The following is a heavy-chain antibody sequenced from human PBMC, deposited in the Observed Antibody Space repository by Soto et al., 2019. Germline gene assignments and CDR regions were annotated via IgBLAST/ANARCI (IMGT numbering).Heavy chain of an antibody. J-gene: IGHJ4*02. CDR1: GFIFTNYG. CDR2: ISYDGTNK. CDR3: AKDEPSSS. Sequence: QVQLVESGGGVVQPGRSLRLSCAASGFIFTNYGIHWVRQAPGKGLEWVAVISYDGTNKHYADSVKGRFTISRDNSKNTVFLQMNSLRAEDTAVYYCAKDEPSSSWGLGTLVTVSS. V-gene: IGHV3-30*18. D-gene: IGHD6-13*01.